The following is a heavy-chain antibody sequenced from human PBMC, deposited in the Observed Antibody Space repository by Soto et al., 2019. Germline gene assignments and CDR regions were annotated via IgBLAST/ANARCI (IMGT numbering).Heavy chain of an antibody. CDR2: IYYSGST. CDR1: GGSIIGGDYY. J-gene: IGHJ6*02. Sequence: SETLCLTCSVSGGSIIGGDYYWSWIRQPPGKGLEWIGYIYYSGSTYYNPSLKSRVTISVDTSKNQFSLKLSSVTAADTAVYYCARGVAPTYYYGMDVWGQGTTVTV. CDR3: ARGVAPTYYYGMDV. D-gene: IGHD5-12*01. V-gene: IGHV4-30-4*01.